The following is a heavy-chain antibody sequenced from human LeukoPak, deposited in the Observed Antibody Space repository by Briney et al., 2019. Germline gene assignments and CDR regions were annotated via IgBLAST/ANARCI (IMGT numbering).Heavy chain of an antibody. V-gene: IGHV4-39*07. CDR3: ARGYCSGGSCYSYYYYNYMDV. J-gene: IGHJ6*03. CDR1: GGSISSSSYY. CDR2: IHYSGST. D-gene: IGHD2-15*01. Sequence: SETLSLTCTVSGGSISSSSYYWGWIRQSPGKGLEWIGSIHYSGSTNYNPSLKSRVTISVDTSKNQFSLKLSSVTAADTAVYYCARGYCSGGSCYSYYYYNYMDVWGKGTTVTVSS.